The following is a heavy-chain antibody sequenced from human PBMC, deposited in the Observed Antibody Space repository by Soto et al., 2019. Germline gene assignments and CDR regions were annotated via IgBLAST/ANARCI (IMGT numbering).Heavy chain of an antibody. Sequence: EVQLFESGGGLVQPGGSLRLSCAASGFTFSSFAMSWVRQATGKGLEWVSVISGGGITHYSNSVKGRFTISRDNSKNMVDLEITTLRAKDTALYYCAKGANYVGLFDSWGQGTLVTVST. J-gene: IGHJ5*01. V-gene: IGHV3-23*01. CDR3: AKGANYVGLFDS. CDR1: GFTFSSFA. D-gene: IGHD3-16*01. CDR2: ISGGGIT.